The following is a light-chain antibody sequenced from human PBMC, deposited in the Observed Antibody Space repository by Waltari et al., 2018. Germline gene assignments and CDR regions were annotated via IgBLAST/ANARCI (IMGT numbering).Light chain of an antibody. J-gene: IGKJ4*01. CDR1: QTVSTTY. Sequence: EIVLTQSPGTLSLSPGKRATLSYRASQTVSTTYLAWYPQNPGQASTLLIIDASSRATGIPDSFCGSGSGTAFSLTISSLEPEDFAVYYCQQYDISPLTFGGGTKVEIK. CDR3: QQYDISPLT. V-gene: IGKV3-20*01. CDR2: DAS.